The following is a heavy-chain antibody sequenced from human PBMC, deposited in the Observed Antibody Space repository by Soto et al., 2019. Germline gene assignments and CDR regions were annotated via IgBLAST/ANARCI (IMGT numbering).Heavy chain of an antibody. V-gene: IGHV4-34*01. CDR2: INHSGST. CDR1: GGSFSGYY. D-gene: IGHD1-26*01. J-gene: IGHJ6*02. CDR3: ARGSGSYYYYYYGMDV. Sequence: SETLSLTCAVYGGSFSGYYWSWIRQPPGKGLEWIGEINHSGSTNYNPSLKSRVTISVDTSKNQFSLKLSSVTAADTAVYYCARGSGSYYYYYYGMDVWGQGTTVTVSS.